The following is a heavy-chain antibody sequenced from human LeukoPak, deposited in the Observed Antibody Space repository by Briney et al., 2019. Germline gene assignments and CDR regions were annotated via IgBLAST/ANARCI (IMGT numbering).Heavy chain of an antibody. CDR1: GFTFDDYV. Sequence: GGSLRLSCAASGFTFDDYVMSWVRRAPGKGVEWVSGINWKGGSTAYADSVKGRFTISRDNVKNSLYLQMNSLRAEDTAFYYCAKVGGELLPGNFDYWGQGILVTVSS. CDR3: AKVGGELLPGNFDY. J-gene: IGHJ4*02. D-gene: IGHD1-26*01. CDR2: INWKGGST. V-gene: IGHV3-20*04.